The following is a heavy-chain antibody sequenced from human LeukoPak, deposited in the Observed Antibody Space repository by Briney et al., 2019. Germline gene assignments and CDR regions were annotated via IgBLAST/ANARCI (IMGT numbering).Heavy chain of an antibody. CDR2: IIPIFGTA. CDR3: AGRRNYYGSGSHFDY. V-gene: IGHV1-69*06. J-gene: IGHJ4*02. D-gene: IGHD3-10*01. CDR1: GGTFSSYA. Sequence: GSSVKVSCKASGGTFSSYAISWVRQAPGQGLEWMGGIIPIFGTAYYAQKFQGRVTITADKSTSTAYMELSSLRSEDTAVYYCAGRRNYYGSGSHFDYWGQGTLVTVSS.